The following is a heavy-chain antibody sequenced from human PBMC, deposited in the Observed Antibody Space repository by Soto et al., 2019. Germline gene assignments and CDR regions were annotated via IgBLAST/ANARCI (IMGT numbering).Heavy chain of an antibody. D-gene: IGHD2-2*01. V-gene: IGHV1-69*01. CDR2: IIPIFGTA. Sequence: QVQLVQSGAEVKKPGSSVKVSCKASGGTFSSYAISWVRQAPGQGLEWMGGIIPIFGTANYAQKFQGRVTITADESTSTAYMELSSLRSEDTAVYYCARGERVVPAAIGYYGMDVWGQGTTVTASS. CDR1: GGTFSSYA. CDR3: ARGERVVPAAIGYYGMDV. J-gene: IGHJ6*02.